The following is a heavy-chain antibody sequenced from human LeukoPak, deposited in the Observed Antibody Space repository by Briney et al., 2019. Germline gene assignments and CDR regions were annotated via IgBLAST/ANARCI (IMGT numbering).Heavy chain of an antibody. J-gene: IGHJ4*02. D-gene: IGHD1-26*01. CDR1: GGSISSYY. Sequence: SETLSLTCTVSGGSISSYYLSWIRQPAGKGLEWIGRIYTSGSTNYNPSLKSRVTMSVDTSKKQFSLKLSSVTAADTAVYYCARDDYSGSYYHDYWGQGTLVTVSS. CDR2: IYTSGST. V-gene: IGHV4-4*07. CDR3: ARDDYSGSYYHDY.